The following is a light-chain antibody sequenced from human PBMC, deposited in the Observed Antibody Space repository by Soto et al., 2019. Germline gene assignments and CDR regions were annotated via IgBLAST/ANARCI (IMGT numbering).Light chain of an antibody. Sequence: QSALTQPPSVSGAPRQRVTISCSGSNSNIGNNAVNWYQQLPGKAPKLLIYYDDLLPSGVSDRFSGSKSGTSASLAISGLQSEDEAGYYCAAWDDSLNGPVFGGGTQLTVL. CDR1: NSNIGNNA. CDR3: AAWDDSLNGPV. J-gene: IGLJ2*01. CDR2: YDD. V-gene: IGLV1-36*01.